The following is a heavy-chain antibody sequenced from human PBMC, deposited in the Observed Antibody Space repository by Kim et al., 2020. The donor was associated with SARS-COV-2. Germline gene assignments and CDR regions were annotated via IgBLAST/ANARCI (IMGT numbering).Heavy chain of an antibody. D-gene: IGHD6-13*01. CDR3: ARDRSIAAAGTFDY. J-gene: IGHJ4*02. Sequence: NLSLKSRVTISVDTSKNQFSLKLSSVTAADTAVYYCARDRSIAAAGTFDYWGQGTLVTVSS. V-gene: IGHV4-31*02.